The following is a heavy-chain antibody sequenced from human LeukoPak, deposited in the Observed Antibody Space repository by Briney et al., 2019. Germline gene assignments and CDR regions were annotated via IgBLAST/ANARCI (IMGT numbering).Heavy chain of an antibody. D-gene: IGHD6-6*01. J-gene: IGHJ6*03. V-gene: IGHV3-13*01. Sequence: GGSLRLSCAASGFTFSSYDMHWVRQATGKGLEWVSAIGTAGDTYYPGSVKGRFTISRESAKNSLYLQMNSLRAGDTAVYYCARVSSSMGDYYCMDVWGKGTTVTVSS. CDR2: IGTAGDT. CDR3: ARVSSSMGDYYCMDV. CDR1: GFTFSSYD.